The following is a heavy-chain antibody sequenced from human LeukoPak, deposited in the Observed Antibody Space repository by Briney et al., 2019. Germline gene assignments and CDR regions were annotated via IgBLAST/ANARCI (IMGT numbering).Heavy chain of an antibody. Sequence: GGSLRLSCAASGFTVSSNYMSWVRRAPGKGVEWVSVIYSGGSTYYADSVKGRFTISRDNSKNTLYLQMGSLRAEDMAVYYCARGAYDFWGYSYTLMDVWGQGTTVTVSS. D-gene: IGHD3-3*01. CDR1: GFTVSSNY. J-gene: IGHJ6*02. CDR3: ARGAYDFWGYSYTLMDV. CDR2: IYSGGST. V-gene: IGHV3-66*01.